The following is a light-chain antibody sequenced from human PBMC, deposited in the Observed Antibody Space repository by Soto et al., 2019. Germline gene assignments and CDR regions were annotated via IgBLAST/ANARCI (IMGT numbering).Light chain of an antibody. CDR3: SSYAGSNRV. V-gene: IGLV2-14*02. CDR1: SSDVGSYNL. CDR2: EGS. Sequence: QSALTQPASVSGSPGQSITISCTGTSSDVGSYNLVSWYQQHPGKAPKLMIYEGSKRPSGVPDRFSGSKSGNTASLTVSGLQAEDEADYYCSSYAGSNRVFGTGTKLTVL. J-gene: IGLJ1*01.